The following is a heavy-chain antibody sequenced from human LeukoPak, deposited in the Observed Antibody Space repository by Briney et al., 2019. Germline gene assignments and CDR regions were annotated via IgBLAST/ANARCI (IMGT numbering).Heavy chain of an antibody. D-gene: IGHD2-2*01. CDR2: IYHSGST. CDR1: GGSISSGGYY. V-gene: IGHV4-30-2*01. CDR3: ARGYCSSTSCQFNDY. Sequence: PSETLSLTCTVSGGSISSGGYYWSWIRQPPGKGLEWIGYIYHSGSTYYNPSLKSRVTISVDRSKNQFSLKLSSVTAADTAVYYCARGYCSSTSCQFNDYWGQGTLVTVSS. J-gene: IGHJ4*02.